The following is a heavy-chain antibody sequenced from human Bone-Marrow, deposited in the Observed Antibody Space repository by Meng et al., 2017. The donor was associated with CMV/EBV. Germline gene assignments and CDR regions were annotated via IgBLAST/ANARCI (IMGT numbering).Heavy chain of an antibody. V-gene: IGHV1-8*02. CDR1: GYTFTAYY. D-gene: IGHD3-22*01. CDR3: ARGIVKSSYYGSSGYYHLHY. Sequence: ASVKVSCKASGYTFTAYYMHWVRQAAGQGLEWMGWMNPYSSNTGYAQKFHGRVTMTSNSSIRTAFMELSSLRSEDTAVYFCARGIVKSSYYGSSGYYHLHYWGQGTLVTVSS. J-gene: IGHJ4*02. CDR2: MNPYSSNT.